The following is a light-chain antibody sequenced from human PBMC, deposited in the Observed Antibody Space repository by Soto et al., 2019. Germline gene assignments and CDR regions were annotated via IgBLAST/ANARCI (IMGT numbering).Light chain of an antibody. J-gene: IGKJ5*01. CDR2: DAS. CDR3: QQRSNWPQVIT. V-gene: IGKV3-11*01. Sequence: EIVLTQSPATLSLSPGERATLSCRASQSFSSYLAWYQQKPGQAPRLLIYDASKRATGIPARFSGRGSGTDFTLTISSLEPEDFAVYYCQQRSNWPQVITFGQGTRVEI. CDR1: QSFSSY.